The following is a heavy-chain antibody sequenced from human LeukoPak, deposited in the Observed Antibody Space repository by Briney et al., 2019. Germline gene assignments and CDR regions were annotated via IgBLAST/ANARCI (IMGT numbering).Heavy chain of an antibody. J-gene: IGHJ4*02. D-gene: IGHD1-7*01. CDR1: GYTFTGYY. Sequence: ASVKVSCKASGYTFTGYYMHWVRQAPGQGLEWMGWINPNSGGTNYAQKFQGRVTMTRDTSISTAYMELSRLRSDDTAVYYCARGEGVGHNWNYGRELNFDYWGQGTLVTVSS. CDR3: ARGEGVGHNWNYGRELNFDY. V-gene: IGHV1-2*02. CDR2: INPNSGGT.